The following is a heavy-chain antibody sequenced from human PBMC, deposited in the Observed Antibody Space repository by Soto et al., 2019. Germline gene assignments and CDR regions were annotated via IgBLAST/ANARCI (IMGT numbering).Heavy chain of an antibody. CDR1: GGSISSGDYY. V-gene: IGHV4-30-4*01. Sequence: PSETLSLTCTVSGGSISSGDYYWSWIRQPPGKGLEWIGYIYYSGSTYYNPTLKSRVTISVNTSKNQFFLKLSSVAAADTAVYYSGRTIIAAAGTFDYWGQGTLVTVSS. CDR2: IYYSGST. D-gene: IGHD6-13*01. CDR3: GRTIIAAAGTFDY. J-gene: IGHJ4*02.